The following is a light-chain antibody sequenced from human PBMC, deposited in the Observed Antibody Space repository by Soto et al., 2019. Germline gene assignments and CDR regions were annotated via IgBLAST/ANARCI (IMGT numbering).Light chain of an antibody. J-gene: IGKJ5*01. V-gene: IGKV3-20*01. Sequence: EIVLTQSPGTLSLSPGERATLSCRASQSISSYLAWYQQKPGQAPRLLIYSASNRATGIPDRFSGGGSGTDFTLTINRLEPEDFVVYYCQHYGYSPFGQGTRLEMK. CDR3: QHYGYSP. CDR2: SAS. CDR1: QSISSY.